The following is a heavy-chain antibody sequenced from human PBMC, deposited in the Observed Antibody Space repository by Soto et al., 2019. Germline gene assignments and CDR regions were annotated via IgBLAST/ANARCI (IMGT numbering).Heavy chain of an antibody. V-gene: IGHV1-69*13. CDR3: ARGEPFSISSGWPFDY. Sequence: GASVKVSCKASGGTFSSYAISWVRQAPGQGLEWMGGIIPIFGTANYAQKFQGRVTITADESTSTAYMELSSLRSEDTAVYYCARGEPFSISSGWPFDYWGQGTLVTVSS. CDR2: IIPIFGTA. D-gene: IGHD6-6*01. J-gene: IGHJ4*02. CDR1: GGTFSSYA.